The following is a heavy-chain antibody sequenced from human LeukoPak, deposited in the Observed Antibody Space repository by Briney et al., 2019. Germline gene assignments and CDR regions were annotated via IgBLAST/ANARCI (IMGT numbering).Heavy chain of an antibody. CDR1: GGSVSSYY. CDR2: LSHSGSS. Sequence: SETLSLTCTDSGGSVSSYYWSWIRRPPGRGLEWIAYLSHSGSSDSNPSLTSRVTTLVDTSKNQFSLKLTSVTAADTAVYYCARARYANAWYAFDIWGHGTMVTVSS. J-gene: IGHJ3*02. CDR3: ARARYANAWYAFDI. V-gene: IGHV4-59*02. D-gene: IGHD2-2*01.